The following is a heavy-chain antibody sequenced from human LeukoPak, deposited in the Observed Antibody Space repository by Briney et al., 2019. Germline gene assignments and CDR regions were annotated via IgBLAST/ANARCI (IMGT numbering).Heavy chain of an antibody. CDR2: IIPIFGTA. CDR3: ARGRGRYYYFDY. CDR1: GGTFSSYA. D-gene: IGHD3-10*01. Sequence: ASVKVSCKASGGTFSSYAISWVRQAPGQGLEWMGGIIPIFGTANYAQKFQGRATITADESTSTAYMELSSLRSEDTAVYYCARGRGRYYYFDYWGQGTLVTVSS. V-gene: IGHV1-69*13. J-gene: IGHJ4*02.